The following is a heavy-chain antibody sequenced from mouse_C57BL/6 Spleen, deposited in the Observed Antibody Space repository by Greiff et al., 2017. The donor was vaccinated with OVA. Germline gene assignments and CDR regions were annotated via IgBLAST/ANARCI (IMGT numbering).Heavy chain of an antibody. J-gene: IGHJ3*02. Sequence: VQLQQPGAELVKPGASVKLSCKASGYTFTSYWMQWVKQRPGQGLEWIGEIDPSDSYTNYNQKFKGKATLTVDTSSSTAYMQLSSLTSEDSAVYYCARKGGCYDGYCTFAKWGQRTLVTGS. V-gene: IGHV1-50*01. CDR1: GYTFTSYW. CDR3: ARKGGCYDGYCTFAK. CDR2: IDPSDSYT. D-gene: IGHD2-3*01.